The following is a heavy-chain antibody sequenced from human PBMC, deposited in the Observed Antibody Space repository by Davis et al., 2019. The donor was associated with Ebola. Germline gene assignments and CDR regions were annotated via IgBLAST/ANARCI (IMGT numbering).Heavy chain of an antibody. Sequence: SETLSLTCTVSGGSINSCYWNWIRQPPGKGLEWIGYIYYSGSTNYNPSLKSRVTISVDTSKNQFSLKLSSVTAADTAVYYCARDQSLGMGVYFDYWGQGTLVTVSS. CDR3: ARDQSLGMGVYFDY. CDR2: IYYSGST. V-gene: IGHV4-59*01. CDR1: GGSINSCY. J-gene: IGHJ4*02. D-gene: IGHD7-27*01.